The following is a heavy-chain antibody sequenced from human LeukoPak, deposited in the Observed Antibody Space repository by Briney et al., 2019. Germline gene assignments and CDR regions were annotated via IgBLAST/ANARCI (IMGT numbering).Heavy chain of an antibody. D-gene: IGHD6-19*01. CDR3: KALVAGNFDY. CDR2: ISGSGCST. Sequence: GGSLRLSCAASGFTFSSYAMRWVRQAPGKGLEWVSAISGSGCSTYYADSVKGRFTISRDNSKNTLYLQMNSLRAEDTAVYYCKALVAGNFDYWGQGTLVTVSS. V-gene: IGHV3-23*01. CDR1: GFTFSSYA. J-gene: IGHJ4*02.